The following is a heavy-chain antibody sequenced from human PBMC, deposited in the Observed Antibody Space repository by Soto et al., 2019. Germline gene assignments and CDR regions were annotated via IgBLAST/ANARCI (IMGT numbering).Heavy chain of an antibody. J-gene: IGHJ3*02. Sequence: ASVKVSCKASGFTFTSSAMQWVRQARGQRLEGIGWIVVGSGNTNFAQKFQERVINTRDMSTSTAYRELSSLGSEDTAGYYCAEDGTVTDAFDIWGQGTMVTVSS. V-gene: IGHV1-58*02. CDR1: GFTFTSSA. D-gene: IGHD4-17*01. CDR3: AEDGTVTDAFDI. CDR2: IVVGSGNT.